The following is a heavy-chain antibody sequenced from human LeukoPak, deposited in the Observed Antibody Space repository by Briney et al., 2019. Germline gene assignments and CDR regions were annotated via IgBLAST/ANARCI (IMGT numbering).Heavy chain of an antibody. Sequence: ASVKVSCKASGYPFTTYGLSWVRQAPGQGLEWMGQISGNDGDTTYAQKFQGRVTMTTDTGTTTAYMELTSLTSDDTAVYYCARDVPDFWNGFDHWGQGTLVTVSP. V-gene: IGHV1-18*01. J-gene: IGHJ4*02. CDR1: GYPFTTYG. CDR2: ISGNDGDT. CDR3: ARDVPDFWNGFDH. D-gene: IGHD3-3*01.